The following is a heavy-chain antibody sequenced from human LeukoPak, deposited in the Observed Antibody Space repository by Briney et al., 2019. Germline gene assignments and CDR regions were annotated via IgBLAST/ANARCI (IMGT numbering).Heavy chain of an antibody. D-gene: IGHD4-11*01. Sequence: SETLSLTRTVSGGSVSSGSYYWSWIRQPPGKGLEWIGYIYYSGSTNYNPSLKSRVTISVDTSKNQFSLKLSSVTAADTAVYYCARINRLSLPPDYIQPIDYWGQGTLVTVSS. CDR1: GGSVSSGSYY. J-gene: IGHJ4*02. CDR3: ARINRLSLPPDYIQPIDY. V-gene: IGHV4-61*01. CDR2: IYYSGST.